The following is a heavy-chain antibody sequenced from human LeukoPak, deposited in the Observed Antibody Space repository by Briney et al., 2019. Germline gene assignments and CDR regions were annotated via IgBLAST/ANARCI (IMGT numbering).Heavy chain of an antibody. CDR1: GFTFSSYW. CDR2: INSDGSSR. V-gene: IGHV3-74*01. Sequence: GGSLRLYCAASGFTFSSYWMHWVRQAPGKGLVWVSRINSDGSSRGYADSVKGRFTISRDNAKNSLYLQMNSLRAEDTAVYYCATTTYYYDSSGPYYFDYWGQGTLVTVSS. CDR3: ATTTYYYDSSGPYYFDY. J-gene: IGHJ4*02. D-gene: IGHD3-22*01.